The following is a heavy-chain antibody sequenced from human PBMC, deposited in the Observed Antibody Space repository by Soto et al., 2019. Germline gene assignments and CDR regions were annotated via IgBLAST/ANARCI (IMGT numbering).Heavy chain of an antibody. CDR2: ISGSGGST. D-gene: IGHD2-15*01. Sequence: EVQLLESGGGLVQPGGSLRLSCAASGFTFSSYAMSWVRQAPGKGLEWVSAISGSGGSTYYADSVKGRFTISRDNSKNTLYLQMNSLRAEDTAVYYCAKDLNGYCSGGSCYSWGMGVWGQGTTVTVSS. CDR1: GFTFSSYA. V-gene: IGHV3-23*01. J-gene: IGHJ6*02. CDR3: AKDLNGYCSGGSCYSWGMGV.